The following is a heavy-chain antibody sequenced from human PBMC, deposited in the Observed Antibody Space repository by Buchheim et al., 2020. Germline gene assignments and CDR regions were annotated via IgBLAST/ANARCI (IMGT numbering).Heavy chain of an antibody. Sequence: EVQLVESGGGLIQPGGSLRLSCAASGFTFNTYSINWVRQAPGKGLEWISYISNSGGTIFYADSVKGRLTVSRDNVKNSLYLQMNSLRAEDTAVYYCARGDYYGMDVWGQGTT. CDR2: ISNSGGTI. CDR3: ARGDYYGMDV. CDR1: GFTFNTYS. V-gene: IGHV3-48*01. J-gene: IGHJ6*02.